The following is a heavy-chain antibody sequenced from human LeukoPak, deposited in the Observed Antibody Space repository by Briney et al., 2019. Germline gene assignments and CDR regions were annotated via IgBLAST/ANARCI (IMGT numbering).Heavy chain of an antibody. J-gene: IGHJ4*02. Sequence: TLSLTCTVSGGSISIGDYYWSWIPQPPGKGLEWIGSIYYSGSTYYNPSLKSRVTISVHTSKNQFCLKLSSVTAADTAVYYCARNVVSVEWLPLDYRGQGAMVTVSS. CDR3: ARNVVSVEWLPLDY. V-gene: IGHV4-30-4*08. CDR1: GGSISIGDYY. D-gene: IGHD3-3*01. CDR2: IYYSGST.